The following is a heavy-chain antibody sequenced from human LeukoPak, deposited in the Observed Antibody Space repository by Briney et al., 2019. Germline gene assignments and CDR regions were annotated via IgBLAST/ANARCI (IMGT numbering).Heavy chain of an antibody. CDR2: IYYSGSS. Sequence: SETLSLTCNVSGASIRRGRNYWGWIRQSPGKGLEWTGSIYYSGSSSYNPSLQSRVSISVDTSKNHISLKVFSLTAADTALYYCARHVSGSAMMHYFDYWGQGNLVTVSS. CDR3: ARHVSGSAMMHYFDY. V-gene: IGHV4-39*01. D-gene: IGHD5-18*01. CDR1: GASIRRGRNY. J-gene: IGHJ4*02.